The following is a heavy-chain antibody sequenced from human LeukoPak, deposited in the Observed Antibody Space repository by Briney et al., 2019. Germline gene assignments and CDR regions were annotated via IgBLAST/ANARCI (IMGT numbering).Heavy chain of an antibody. D-gene: IGHD3-3*01. CDR1: GFNFDNFA. Sequence: PGKSLTLSCVVSGFNFDNFAMHWVRQPLGKGLEWVAVISHDGRTKYYADSVKGRFTISRDNSKNTLYLQMNSLRAEDTAVYYCARDSFRITIFGVAVYYYYYMDVWGKGTTVTVSS. CDR2: ISHDGRTK. J-gene: IGHJ6*03. V-gene: IGHV3-30*04. CDR3: ARDSFRITIFGVAVYYYYYMDV.